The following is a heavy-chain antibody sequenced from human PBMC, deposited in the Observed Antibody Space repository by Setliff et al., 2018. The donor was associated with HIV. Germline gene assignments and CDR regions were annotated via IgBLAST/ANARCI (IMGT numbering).Heavy chain of an antibody. D-gene: IGHD3-9*01. V-gene: IGHV1-69-2*01. J-gene: IGHJ4*02. CDR2: VDPEDGET. CDR1: GYTFTDYY. CDR3: AGGILTGYYTFGADY. Sequence: ASVKVSCKASGYTFTDYYMHWVQQAPGKGLEWMGRVDPEDGETIYAEKFQGRVTITADTSTDTAYMELSSLRSEDTAVYYCAGGILTGYYTFGADYWGQGTLVTVSS.